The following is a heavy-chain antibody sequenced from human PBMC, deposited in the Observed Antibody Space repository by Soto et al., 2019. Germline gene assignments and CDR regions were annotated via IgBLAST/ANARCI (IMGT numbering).Heavy chain of an antibody. V-gene: IGHV1-69*13. D-gene: IGHD3-16*01. Sequence: QVQLVQSGAEVKKPGASMKVSCRASGYTFSSYAISWVRQAPGQGLEWMGGIIPIFGTANYAQKFQGRVTITADKSTSTAYMELSSLRSEDTAVYYCASVPVKLEGENWFDPWGQGTLVTVSS. CDR3: ASVPVKLEGENWFDP. J-gene: IGHJ5*02. CDR2: IIPIFGTA. CDR1: GYTFSSYA.